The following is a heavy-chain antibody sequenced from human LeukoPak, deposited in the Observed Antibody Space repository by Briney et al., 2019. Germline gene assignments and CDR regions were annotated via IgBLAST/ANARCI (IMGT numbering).Heavy chain of an antibody. CDR3: AKDRDYDFWSGYYWDN. D-gene: IGHD3-3*01. CDR1: GSSFSRYW. V-gene: IGHV3-74*01. Sequence: GGSLRLSCAASGSSFSRYWMHWVRQAPGKGLVWVSRINSDGRRTSHADSVRGRFTISRDNAKNTVYLQMNSLRTEDTAVYFCAKDRDYDFWSGYYWDNWGQGTLVTVSS. J-gene: IGHJ4*02. CDR2: INSDGRRT.